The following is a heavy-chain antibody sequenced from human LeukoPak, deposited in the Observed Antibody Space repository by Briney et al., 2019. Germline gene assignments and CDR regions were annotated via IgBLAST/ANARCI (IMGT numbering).Heavy chain of an antibody. D-gene: IGHD3-3*01. CDR1: GFTFSSYA. V-gene: IGHV3-23*01. J-gene: IGHJ5*02. CDR3: AKHYDFWSGYPHFDP. Sequence: GGSLRLSCAASGFTFSSYAMSWVRQAPGKGLEWVSAISGSGGSTYYADSVKGRFTISRDNSKNTLYLQMNSLRAEDTAVYYCAKHYDFWSGYPHFDPWGQGTLVTVSS. CDR2: ISGSGGST.